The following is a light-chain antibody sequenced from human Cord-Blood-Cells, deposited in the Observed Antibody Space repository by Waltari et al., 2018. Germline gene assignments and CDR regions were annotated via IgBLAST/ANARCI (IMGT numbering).Light chain of an antibody. CDR1: SSDVGSSTL. Sequence: QSALTQPASVSGSPGQSITISCTGTSSDVGSSTLVSWYQKHPGKAPKLMIYEGSKRPSGVSNRFSGSKSGNTASLTISGLQAEDEADYYCCSYAGSSTFVVFGGGTKLTVL. CDR3: CSYAGSSTFVV. V-gene: IGLV2-23*03. J-gene: IGLJ2*01. CDR2: EGS.